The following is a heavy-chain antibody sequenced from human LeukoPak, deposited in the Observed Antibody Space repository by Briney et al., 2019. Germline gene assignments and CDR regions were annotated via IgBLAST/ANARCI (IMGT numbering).Heavy chain of an antibody. CDR1: GFTVSSNF. J-gene: IGHJ4*02. V-gene: IGHV3-66*01. Sequence: GGSLRLSCTASGFTVSSNFMSWVRQAPGKGLEWVSVIYSGGTTYYADSVKGRFTISRDNSKNTLYLQMNSLRAEDTAVYYCARGVAAAGTTLDYWGQGTLVTVSS. CDR2: IYSGGTT. CDR3: ARGVAAAGTTLDY. D-gene: IGHD6-13*01.